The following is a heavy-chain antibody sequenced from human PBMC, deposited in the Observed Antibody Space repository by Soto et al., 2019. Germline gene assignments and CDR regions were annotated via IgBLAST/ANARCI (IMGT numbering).Heavy chain of an antibody. CDR1: GGTFSSYA. D-gene: IGHD5-12*01. V-gene: IGHV1-69*13. CDR3: ARRRGQEMATIYFSQSYYYGMDV. CDR2: IIPIFGTA. J-gene: IGHJ6*02. Sequence: SVKVSCKASGGTFSSYAISWVRQAPGQGLEWMGGIIPIFGTANYAQKFQGRVTITADESTSTAYMELSSLRSEDTAVYYCARRRGQEMATIYFSQSYYYGMDVWGQGTTVTVSS.